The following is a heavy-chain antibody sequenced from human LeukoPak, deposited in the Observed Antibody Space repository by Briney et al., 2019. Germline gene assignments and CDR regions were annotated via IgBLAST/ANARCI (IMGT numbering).Heavy chain of an antibody. V-gene: IGHV1-18*01. CDR1: GYTFTSYD. D-gene: IGHD4-17*01. Sequence: ASVKVSCKASGYTFTSYDITWVRQAPGQGLEWMGWISTYNGNTNYAQKLQGRVTMTTDTSTSTGYVELRSLRSDDTAVYYCARALAGGDYVSPDYWGQGTLVTVSS. CDR3: ARALAGGDYVSPDY. CDR2: ISTYNGNT. J-gene: IGHJ4*02.